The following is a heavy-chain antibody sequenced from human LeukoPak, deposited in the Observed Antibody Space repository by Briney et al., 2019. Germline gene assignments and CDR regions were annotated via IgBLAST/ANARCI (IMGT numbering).Heavy chain of an antibody. CDR2: ISATGTHT. V-gene: IGHV3-11*06. D-gene: IGHD5-18*01. Sequence: GGSLRLSCAASGFTFSDYYITWIRRAPGKGLEWVSRISATGTHTHYADSVKGRFTISRDNAKNSLYLQMTSLRADDTAVYYCARVKGSYATDYWGQGTLVTVSS. J-gene: IGHJ4*02. CDR1: GFTFSDYY. CDR3: ARVKGSYATDY.